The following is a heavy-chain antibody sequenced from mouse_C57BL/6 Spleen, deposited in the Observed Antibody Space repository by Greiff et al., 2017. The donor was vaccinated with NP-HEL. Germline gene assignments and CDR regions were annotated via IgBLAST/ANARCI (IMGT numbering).Heavy chain of an antibody. CDR2: IYPGDGDT. Sequence: VQLQQSGAELVKPGASVKISCKASGYAFSSYWMNWVKQRPGKGLEWIGQIYPGDGDTNYNGKFKGKATLTADISSSTAYMQLSSLTSEDSAVYFCARGGSSGYVHYFDYWGQGTTLTVSS. V-gene: IGHV1-80*01. D-gene: IGHD3-2*02. CDR1: GYAFSSYW. J-gene: IGHJ2*01. CDR3: ARGGSSGYVHYFDY.